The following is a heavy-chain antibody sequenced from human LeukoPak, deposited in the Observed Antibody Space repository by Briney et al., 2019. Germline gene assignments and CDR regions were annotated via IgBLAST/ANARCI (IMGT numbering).Heavy chain of an antibody. D-gene: IGHD2-15*01. Sequence: PSETLSLTCTVSGGSISGYYWSWIRQPPGKGLEWIGEINHSGSTNYNPSLKSRVTISVDTSKNQFSLKLSSVTAADTAVYYCARGPPRYCSGGSCYSNYYYGMDVWGQGTTVTVSS. CDR2: INHSGST. CDR3: ARGPPRYCSGGSCYSNYYYGMDV. V-gene: IGHV4-34*01. J-gene: IGHJ6*02. CDR1: GGSISGYY.